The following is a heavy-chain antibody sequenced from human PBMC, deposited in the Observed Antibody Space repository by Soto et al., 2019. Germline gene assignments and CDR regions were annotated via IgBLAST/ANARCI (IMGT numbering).Heavy chain of an antibody. Sequence: GASVKVSCKASGYTFTSYGISWVRQAPGQGLEWMGWISAYNGNTNYAQKLQGRVTMTTDTSTSTAYMELRSLRSDDTAVYYCARDFSDSSGYYPNWFDPWGQGTLVTVSS. V-gene: IGHV1-18*01. J-gene: IGHJ5*02. CDR3: ARDFSDSSGYYPNWFDP. CDR1: GYTFTSYG. CDR2: ISAYNGNT. D-gene: IGHD3-22*01.